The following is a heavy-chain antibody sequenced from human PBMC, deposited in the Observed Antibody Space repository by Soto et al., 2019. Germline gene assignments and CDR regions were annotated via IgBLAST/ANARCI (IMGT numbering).Heavy chain of an antibody. CDR3: ERAIHDTAVQYYDRGANWFDP. CDR1: GYTFTTYG. CDR2: SSAYNGNT. D-gene: IGHD3-22*01. J-gene: IGHJ5*02. V-gene: IGHV1-18*01. Sequence: ASVKVSCKASGYTFTTYGISWVRQAPGQGLEWMGWSSAYNGNTNYAQKFQGRVAMTTDTSTSTAYMELRSLRSDDTALYYCERAIHDTAVQYYDRGANWFDPWGQGSLVTVSS.